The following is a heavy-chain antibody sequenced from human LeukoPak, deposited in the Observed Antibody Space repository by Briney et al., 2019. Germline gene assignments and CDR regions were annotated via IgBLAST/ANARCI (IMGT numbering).Heavy chain of an antibody. V-gene: IGHV3-74*01. CDR1: GITFRNYW. Sequence: GALRLSCAASGITFRNYWMHWVRQSPGKGLVWVSRISTDGRSTDYADAVKGRFTISRDNAKNTVYLQMNSLRVEDTAVYYCARGPRYFDWFPDNWGQGTLVTVSS. D-gene: IGHD3-9*01. CDR3: ARGPRYFDWFPDN. CDR2: ISTDGRST. J-gene: IGHJ4*02.